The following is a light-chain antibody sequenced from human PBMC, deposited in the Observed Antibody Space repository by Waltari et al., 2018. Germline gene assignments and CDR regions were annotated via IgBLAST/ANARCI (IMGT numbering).Light chain of an antibody. V-gene: IGLV3-19*01. CDR2: SNN. CDR3: NSRDSSGNPPEV. J-gene: IGLJ2*01. Sequence: HQEPRPASLLLLYSNNTRPAGIPDGFSGSSSGNTASLTSTGAQAEDEADYYCNSRDSSGNPPEVFGGGTKLTVL.